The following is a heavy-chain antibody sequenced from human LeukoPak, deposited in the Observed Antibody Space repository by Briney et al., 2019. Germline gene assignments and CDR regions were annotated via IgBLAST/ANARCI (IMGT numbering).Heavy chain of an antibody. CDR2: ISGNNGNT. CDR1: GYTFTSYG. Sequence: ASLKVSCKASGYTFTSYGITWVRQAPGQGLEWMGWISGNNGNTDYVKKFQGRVTMTRDTSTSTAYMELRNLKSDDTAVYFCARKPPYYDSDGPRWALDVWGQGTMVTVSS. J-gene: IGHJ3*01. CDR3: ARKPPYYDSDGPRWALDV. V-gene: IGHV1-18*01. D-gene: IGHD3-22*01.